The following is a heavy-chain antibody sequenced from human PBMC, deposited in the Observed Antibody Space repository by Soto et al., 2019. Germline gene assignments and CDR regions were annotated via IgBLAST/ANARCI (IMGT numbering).Heavy chain of an antibody. CDR1: GASIRSDGPY. D-gene: IGHD5-12*01. CDR2: IHFSGTP. V-gene: IGHV4-31*11. Sequence: QVQLQESGPGLVKPSQTLSLTCVVSGASIRSDGPYWSWVRQFPGKGREWIGYIHFSGTPFYSPSRKSRGSILLDTSESSCSRQLSSVTAADTAVYYCARDRGYRDSDYSGMDVWGQGITVTV. J-gene: IGHJ6*02. CDR3: ARDRGYRDSDYSGMDV.